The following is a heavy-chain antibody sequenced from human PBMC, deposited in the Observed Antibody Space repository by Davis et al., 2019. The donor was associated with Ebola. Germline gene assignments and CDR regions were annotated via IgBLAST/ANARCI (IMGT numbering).Heavy chain of an antibody. CDR3: GKGDGGYVVDS. Sequence: PGGSLRLSCTASGFSFNIYAMTWVRQAPGKGLEWVSSVSDDGDRMYDADSVKGRFTISRDNARKTLYLQMDSLKVEDTAVYYCGKGDGGYVVDSWGQGTLVTVSS. J-gene: IGHJ4*02. V-gene: IGHV3-23*01. CDR1: GFSFNIYA. CDR2: VSDDGDRM. D-gene: IGHD5-12*01.